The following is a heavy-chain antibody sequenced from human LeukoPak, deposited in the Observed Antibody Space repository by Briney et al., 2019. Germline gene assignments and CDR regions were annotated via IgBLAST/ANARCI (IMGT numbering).Heavy chain of an antibody. Sequence: GGSRRLSCAASGLTFSNAWMSWFGQAPGKGLEWVGRIKGKTDGGTTDYAAPVKGRFTISRDDSQNTLYLQMNSLKTEDTAVYYCTTVGQSGYYDSSGYYYFDYWGQGTLVTVSS. CDR1: GLTFSNAW. CDR2: IKGKTDGGTT. D-gene: IGHD3-22*01. V-gene: IGHV3-15*01. J-gene: IGHJ4*02. CDR3: TTVGQSGYYDSSGYYYFDY.